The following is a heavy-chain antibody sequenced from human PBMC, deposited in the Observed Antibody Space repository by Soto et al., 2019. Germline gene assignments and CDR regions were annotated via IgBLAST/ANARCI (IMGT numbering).Heavy chain of an antibody. V-gene: IGHV3-23*01. CDR1: GFTFSSYA. D-gene: IGHD4-4*01. CDR2: ISGSGGNT. Sequence: PGGSLRLSCAASGFTFSSYAMSWVRQAPGKGLEWVSAISGSGGNTYYAASVKGRFTISRDNSKDTVDLEMNRLRVDDTAVYFCARVASDYINSADHWGQGILVTVSS. J-gene: IGHJ4*02. CDR3: ARVASDYINSADH.